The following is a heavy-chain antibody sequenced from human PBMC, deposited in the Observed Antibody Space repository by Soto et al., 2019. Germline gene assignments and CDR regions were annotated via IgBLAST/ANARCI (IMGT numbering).Heavy chain of an antibody. CDR2: INVYNGNT. V-gene: IGHV1-18*01. CDR3: ARDFRPPAIAVAGYYYYYGMDV. J-gene: IGHJ6*02. Sequence: ASVKVSCKASGYTFTNYGISWVRQAPGQGLEWMGWINVYNGNTKYAQKVQGRVTMTTDTSTSTAYMELRSLRSDDTAVYYCARDFRPPAIAVAGYYYYYGMDVWGQGTTVTVSS. CDR1: GYTFTNYG. D-gene: IGHD6-19*01.